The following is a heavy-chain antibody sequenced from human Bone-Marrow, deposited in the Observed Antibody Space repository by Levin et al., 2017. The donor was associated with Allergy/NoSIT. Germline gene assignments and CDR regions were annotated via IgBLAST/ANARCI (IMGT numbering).Heavy chain of an antibody. CDR2: ISYDSTTM. CDR3: ARNADGELDY. V-gene: IGHV3-48*02. J-gene: IGHJ4*02. D-gene: IGHD5-24*01. CDR1: GFTFSIYA. Sequence: GESLKISCAASGFTFSIYAMNWVRQAPGKGLEWISYISYDSTTMYYADSVKGRFTISRDNAKKSLFLQMNSVRDEDTAVYYCARNADGELDYWGQGTLVTVSS.